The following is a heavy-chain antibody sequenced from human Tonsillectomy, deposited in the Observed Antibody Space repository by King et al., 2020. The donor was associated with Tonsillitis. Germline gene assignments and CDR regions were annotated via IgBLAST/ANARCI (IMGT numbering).Heavy chain of an antibody. CDR1: GYTFIDYY. D-gene: IGHD6-6*01. Sequence: QLVQSGAEVKKPGASVKVSCKASGYTFIDYYIHWVRQAPGQGLEWMGWINPATGATNYGQKFQGGVIMTRDTSISTAYMELNRLTSDDTAVYYCARKEYSTSLDSWGQGALVIDSS. CDR3: ARKEYSTSLDS. V-gene: IGHV1-2*02. CDR2: INPATGAT. J-gene: IGHJ5*01.